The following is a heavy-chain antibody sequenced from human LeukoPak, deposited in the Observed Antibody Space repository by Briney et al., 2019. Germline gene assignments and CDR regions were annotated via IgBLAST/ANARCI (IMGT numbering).Heavy chain of an antibody. CDR3: ARASLTENYFDY. CDR2: INPNSGGT. V-gene: IGHV1-2*02. CDR1: GYTLTELS. Sequence: GASVKVSCKVSGYTLTELSMHWVRQAPGKGLEWMGWINPNSGGTNYAQKFQGRVTMTRDTSISTAYMELSRLRSDDTAVYYCARASLTENYFDYWGQGTLVTVSS. J-gene: IGHJ4*02. D-gene: IGHD1-20*01.